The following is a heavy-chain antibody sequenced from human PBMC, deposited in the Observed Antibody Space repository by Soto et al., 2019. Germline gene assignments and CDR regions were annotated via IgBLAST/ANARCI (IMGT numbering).Heavy chain of an antibody. CDR1: GYTFTNYG. D-gene: IGHD5-18*01. CDR2: ISPISGAT. CDR3: AREHSTAMIISPALDV. Sequence: GASVKVSFKASGYTFTNYGFSWVRQAPGQGLEWMGGISPISGATNSARKFQGRVTMTADESTTTAYMELSSLRSEDTPVYYCAREHSTAMIISPALDVWGQGTTVSVSS. J-gene: IGHJ6*02. V-gene: IGHV1-69*13.